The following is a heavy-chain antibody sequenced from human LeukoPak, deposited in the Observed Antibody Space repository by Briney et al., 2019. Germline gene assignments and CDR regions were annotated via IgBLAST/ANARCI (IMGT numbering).Heavy chain of an antibody. CDR3: ARSDWFDT. CDR1: GFTLGGYW. Sequence: PGGSLRPSCTASGFTLGGYWMHWVRQAPGKGLVWVSRIKNDGSSTSYADSVKGRFTISRDNAKNTLYLQMNSLRDEDTAVYYCARSDWFDTWGQGSLVTVSS. V-gene: IGHV3-74*01. CDR2: IKNDGSST. J-gene: IGHJ5*02.